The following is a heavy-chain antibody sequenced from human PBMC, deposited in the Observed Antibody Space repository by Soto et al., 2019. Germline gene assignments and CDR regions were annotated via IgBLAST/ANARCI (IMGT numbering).Heavy chain of an antibody. J-gene: IGHJ4*02. D-gene: IGHD6-13*01. V-gene: IGHV4-30-4*01. CDR1: GGSISSGDYY. Sequence: SETLSLTCTVSGGSISSGDYYWRWIRQPPGKGLEWIGYIYYSGSTYYNPSLKSRVTISVDTSKNQFSLKLSSVTAADTAVYYCAREVTAAAGGDYFDYWGQGALVTVSS. CDR3: AREVTAAAGGDYFDY. CDR2: IYYSGST.